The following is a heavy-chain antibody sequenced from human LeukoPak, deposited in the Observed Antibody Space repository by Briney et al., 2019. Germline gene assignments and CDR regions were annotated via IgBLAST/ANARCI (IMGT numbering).Heavy chain of an antibody. CDR1: GFTFSSYD. V-gene: IGHV3-13*01. CDR2: IGTAGDT. CDR3: ARGSGSYYDFWSGYPNWFDP. D-gene: IGHD3-3*01. Sequence: GGSLRLSCAASGFTFSSYDMHWVRQATGKGLEWVSAIGTAGDTYYPASVKGRFTISRENAKNSLYLQMNSLRAGDTAVYYCARGSGSYYDFWSGYPNWFDPWGQGTLVTVSS. J-gene: IGHJ5*02.